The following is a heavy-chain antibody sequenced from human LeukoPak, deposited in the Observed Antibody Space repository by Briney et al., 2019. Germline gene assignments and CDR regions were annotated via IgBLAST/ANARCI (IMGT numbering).Heavy chain of an antibody. CDR1: GYTFTGYY. D-gene: IGHD3-9*01. V-gene: IGHV1-2*02. CDR2: INPNSGGT. CDR3: ARDLMELRYFDWLSTYYYGMDV. J-gene: IGHJ6*02. Sequence: ASVKVSCKASGYTFTGYYMHWVRQAPGQGLEWMGWINPNSGGTNYAQKFQGRVTMTRDTSISTAYMELSRLRSDDTAVYYCARDLMELRYFDWLSTYYYGMDVWGQGTTVTVSS.